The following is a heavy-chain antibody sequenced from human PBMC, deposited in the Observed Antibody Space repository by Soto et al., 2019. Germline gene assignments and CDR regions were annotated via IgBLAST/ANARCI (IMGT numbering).Heavy chain of an antibody. J-gene: IGHJ4*02. V-gene: IGHV3-74*01. Sequence: EVQLEESGGGLVQPGESLRLSCVASGFTFRNNWMHWARQAPGKGLVWVAHINNDGSRAIYADSVKGRFTISRDNAKNTLFLLMDSLRVEDTAVYYCVNGGWLGDWGQGTLVTVSP. CDR1: GFTFRNNW. CDR2: INNDGSRA. D-gene: IGHD3-10*01. CDR3: VNGGWLGD.